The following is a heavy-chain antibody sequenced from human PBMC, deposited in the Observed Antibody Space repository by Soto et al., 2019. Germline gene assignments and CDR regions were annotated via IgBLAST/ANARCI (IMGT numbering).Heavy chain of an antibody. CDR2: IYYSGTS. D-gene: IGHD5-12*01. CDR3: ASRVEGLYSGNDRYYFDY. Sequence: SLTCTVSGGSISTSAYYWGWIRQPPGKGLEWIGTIYYSGTSYHNPSLKSRVTISVDTSKNLFSLTLTSVTAADTAVYYCASRVEGLYSGNDRYYFDYWGQGTLVTVSS. J-gene: IGHJ4*02. V-gene: IGHV4-39*01. CDR1: GGSISTSAYY.